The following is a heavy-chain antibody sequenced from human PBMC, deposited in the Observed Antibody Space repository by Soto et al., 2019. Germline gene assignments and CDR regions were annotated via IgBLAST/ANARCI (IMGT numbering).Heavy chain of an antibody. CDR2: IWYDGSNK. J-gene: IGHJ4*02. CDR3: ARYSRSGEQWLPSFDY. Sequence: PGGSLRLSCAASGFTFSSYGLHWVRQAPGKGLEWVAVIWYDGSNKYYADSVKGRFTISRDNSKNTLYLQMNSLRAEDTAVYYCARYSRSGEQWLPSFDYWGQGTLVTVSS. CDR1: GFTFSSYG. D-gene: IGHD6-19*01. V-gene: IGHV3-33*01.